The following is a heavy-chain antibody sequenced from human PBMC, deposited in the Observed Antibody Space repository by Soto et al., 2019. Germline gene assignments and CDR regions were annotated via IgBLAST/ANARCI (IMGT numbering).Heavy chain of an antibody. V-gene: IGHV3-74*01. CDR3: ARDFWRNGVCLDV. Sequence: EVQLVESGGGLVQPGGSLRLSCAASGFTFSNHWMHWVRQAPGKGLVWVSRINSDGSSTSYADSVKGRFTISRDNAKNTLYLQMNSLRAEDTAVFYCARDFWRNGVCLDVWGQGTTVTVSS. J-gene: IGHJ6*02. CDR2: INSDGSST. D-gene: IGHD2-8*01. CDR1: GFTFSNHW.